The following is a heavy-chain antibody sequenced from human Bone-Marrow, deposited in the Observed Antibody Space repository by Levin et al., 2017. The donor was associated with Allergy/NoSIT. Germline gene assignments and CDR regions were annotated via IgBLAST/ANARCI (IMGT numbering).Heavy chain of an antibody. CDR3: AGEADCSGGTCHDY. Sequence: SETLSLTCTVSGDSLSSYYCSWIRQPPGKGLEWIGYIDDSGSTKSSPSLKSRVTMSLDTSKNEFSLKVHSVTAADTAVYYCAGEADCSGGTCHDYWGQGTLVTVAS. D-gene: IGHD2-15*01. V-gene: IGHV4-59*01. J-gene: IGHJ4*02. CDR2: IDDSGST. CDR1: GDSLSSYY.